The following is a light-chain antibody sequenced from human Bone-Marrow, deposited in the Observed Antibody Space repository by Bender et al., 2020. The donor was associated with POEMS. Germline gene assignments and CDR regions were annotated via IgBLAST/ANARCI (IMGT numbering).Light chain of an antibody. J-gene: IGLJ2*01. CDR2: QDV. Sequence: SYDLTQPPSVSVSPGQTATITCSGENLEDKYVCWYHQKPGQSPLLVMYQDVKRPSGIPERFSGSNSGNTATLTISGSQTLDDGDYYCQAWDSGSVIFGGGTKLTVL. CDR1: NLEDKY. V-gene: IGLV3-1*01. CDR3: QAWDSGSVI.